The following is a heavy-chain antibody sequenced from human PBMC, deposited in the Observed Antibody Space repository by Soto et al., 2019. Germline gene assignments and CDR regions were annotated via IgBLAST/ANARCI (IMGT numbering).Heavy chain of an antibody. Sequence: SETLSLTCSVSGASINNFAYYWGWIRQPPGKGLEWIGTVYYNENTYHNPSLRSRVAISVDTAKNQFSLNLRSVTAADTAVYFCARRERYYGSPGWFDPWGQGTLVTVSS. CDR2: VYYNENT. CDR3: ARRERYYGSPGWFDP. D-gene: IGHD3-10*01. V-gene: IGHV4-39*01. CDR1: GASINNFAYY. J-gene: IGHJ5*01.